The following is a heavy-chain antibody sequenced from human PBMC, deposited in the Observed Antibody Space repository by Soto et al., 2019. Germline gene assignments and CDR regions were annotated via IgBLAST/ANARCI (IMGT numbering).Heavy chain of an antibody. J-gene: IGHJ6*03. CDR3: ARVTDDGSRYYYYYYMDV. CDR2: ISSSSSTI. CDR1: GFTFSSYS. Sequence: GGSLRLSCAASGFTFSSYSMNWVRQAPGKGLEWVSYISSSSSTIYYADSVKGRFTISRDNAKNSLYLQMNSLRAEDTAVYYCARVTDDGSRYYYYYYMDVWGKGTTVTVSS. D-gene: IGHD6-13*01. V-gene: IGHV3-48*01.